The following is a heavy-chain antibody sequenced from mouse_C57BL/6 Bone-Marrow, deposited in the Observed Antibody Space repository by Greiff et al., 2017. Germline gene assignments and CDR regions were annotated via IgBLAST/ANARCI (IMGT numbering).Heavy chain of an antibody. CDR2: IGPSDSYT. CDR3: AREGCYVYYYAMDY. CDR1: GYTFTSYW. D-gene: IGHD1-1*02. J-gene: IGHJ4*01. V-gene: IGHV1-50*01. Sequence: VQLQQSGAELVKPGASVKLSCKASGYTFTSYWMSWVKQRPGKGLEWIGEIGPSDSYTNYTQKFKGNVTLSIDTSTSTDYMQLSSLTSEDSAVYYCAREGCYVYYYAMDYWGQGTSVTVSS.